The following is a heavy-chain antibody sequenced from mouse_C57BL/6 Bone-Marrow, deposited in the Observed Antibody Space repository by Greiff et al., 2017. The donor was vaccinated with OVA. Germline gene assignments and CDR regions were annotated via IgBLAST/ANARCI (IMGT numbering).Heavy chain of an antibody. CDR2: IYPGNSDT. CDR3: TREVYYYGSSFSYWYFDV. J-gene: IGHJ1*03. Sequence: VQLQQSGPVLARPGASVKMSCKTSGYTFTSYWMHWVKQRPGQGLEWIGAIYPGNSDTSYNQKFKGKAKLTAVTSASTAYMELSSLTNEDSAVYYCTREVYYYGSSFSYWYFDVWGTGTTVTVSS. V-gene: IGHV1-5*01. CDR1: GYTFTSYW. D-gene: IGHD1-1*01.